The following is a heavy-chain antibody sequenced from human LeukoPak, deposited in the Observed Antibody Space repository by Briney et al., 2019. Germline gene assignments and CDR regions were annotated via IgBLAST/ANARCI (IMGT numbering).Heavy chain of an antibody. J-gene: IGHJ4*02. CDR3: ARGHWGLDC. V-gene: IGHV3-11*01. CDR2: TSPSGSAK. CDR1: GFTFSNYY. D-gene: IGHD7-27*01. Sequence: GSLRLSCATSGFTFSNYYMSWIRQSPGKGPEWVSYTSPSGSAKDYADSVKGRFTISRDNAKNSMYLQMNSLRVDDTAVYFCARGHWGLDCWGQGTLVTVSS.